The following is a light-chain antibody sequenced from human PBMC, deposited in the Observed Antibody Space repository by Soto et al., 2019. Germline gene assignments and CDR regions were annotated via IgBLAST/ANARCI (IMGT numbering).Light chain of an antibody. CDR3: QLSYSTPWT. CDR2: TSS. CDR1: RSVAKY. Sequence: DIQMTQSPSSLSASVGDRVTITCRATRSVAKYVNWYQQKPGQAPNLLIYTSSNLQSGVPSRFTGSGFATDFTLTISSLQPEDFASYYCQLSYSTPWTFGQGTKVEIK. J-gene: IGKJ1*01. V-gene: IGKV1-39*01.